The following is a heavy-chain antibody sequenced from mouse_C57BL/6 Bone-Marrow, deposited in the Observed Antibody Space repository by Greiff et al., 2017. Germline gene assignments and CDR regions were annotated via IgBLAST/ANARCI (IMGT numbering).Heavy chain of an antibody. CDR3: ARDLYGNCGGYFYYAMDY. V-gene: IGHV1-75*01. CDR2: IFPGSGST. CDR1: GYTFTDYY. J-gene: IGHJ4*01. Sequence: VQLQQSGPELVKPGASVKISCKASGYTFTDYYINWVKQRPGQGLEWIGWIFPGSGSTYYNEKFKGKATLTVDKSSSTAYMLLSSLTSEDSAVYFCARDLYGNCGGYFYYAMDYWGQGTSVTVSS. D-gene: IGHD2-10*02.